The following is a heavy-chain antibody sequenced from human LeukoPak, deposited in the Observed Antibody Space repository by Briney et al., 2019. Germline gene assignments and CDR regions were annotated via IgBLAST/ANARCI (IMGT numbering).Heavy chain of an antibody. J-gene: IGHJ4*02. CDR1: GFTFSSYH. V-gene: IGHV3-48*01. D-gene: IGHD1-26*01. Sequence: GGSLRLSCAASGFTFSSYHMNLVRQAPGKGLGGVSYISIFSSTIYYADSVKGRFTISRDDANSLVYLQMNSLRAEDTAVYYCARTNERELDYWGQGTLVTVSS. CDR3: ARTNERELDY. CDR2: ISIFSSTI.